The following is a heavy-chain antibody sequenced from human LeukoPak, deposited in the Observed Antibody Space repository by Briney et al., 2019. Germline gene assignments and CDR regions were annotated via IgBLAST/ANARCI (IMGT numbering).Heavy chain of an antibody. V-gene: IGHV4-59*01. J-gene: IGHJ2*01. D-gene: IGHD6-19*01. Sequence: SETLSLTYTVSGGSISSYYWSWIRQPPGKGLEWIGYIYYSGSTNYNPSLKSRVTISVDTSKNQFSLKLSSVTAADTAVYYCARGYSSGWYSGWYFDLWGRGTLVTVSS. CDR3: ARGYSSGWYSGWYFDL. CDR1: GGSISSYY. CDR2: IYYSGST.